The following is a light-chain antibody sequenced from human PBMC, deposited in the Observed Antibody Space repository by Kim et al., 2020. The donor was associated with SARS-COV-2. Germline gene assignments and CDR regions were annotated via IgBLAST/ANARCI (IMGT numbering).Light chain of an antibody. J-gene: IGKJ4*01. CDR3: QQYGSSPLT. CDR2: GAS. Sequence: SPVDSASLSCRASHRVSSSYVAWYQQKPGQAPRLLSYGASSRATGIPDRFSGSGSRTDFTLTISRLEPEDVAVYYCQQYGSSPLTFGGGTKVDIK. V-gene: IGKV3-20*01. CDR1: HRVSSSY.